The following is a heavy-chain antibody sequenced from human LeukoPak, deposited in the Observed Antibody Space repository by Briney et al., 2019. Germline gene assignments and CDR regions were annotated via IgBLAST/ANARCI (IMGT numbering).Heavy chain of an antibody. CDR2: INPNSGGT. CDR3: ARDISTVTTGDYFDY. V-gene: IGHV1-2*02. D-gene: IGHD4-17*01. CDR1: GYTFTGYY. J-gene: IGHJ4*02. Sequence: GASVKVSCKASGYTFTGYYMHWVRQAPGQGLEWMGWINPNSGGTNYAQKFQGRVTMTRDTTISTAYMELSRLRSDDTAVYYCARDISTVTTGDYFDYWGQGTLVTVSS.